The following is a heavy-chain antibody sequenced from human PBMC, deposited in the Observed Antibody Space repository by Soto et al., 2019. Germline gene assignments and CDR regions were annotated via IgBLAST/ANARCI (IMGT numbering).Heavy chain of an antibody. V-gene: IGHV1-46*01. Sequence: GASVKVSCKASGYTFTSYYMHWVRQAPGQGLEWMGIINPSGGSTSYAQKFQGRVTMTRDTSTSTAYMELRSLRSDDTAVYYCARDWFGVDYWGQGTLVTVSS. CDR1: GYTFTSYY. D-gene: IGHD3-16*01. CDR3: ARDWFGVDY. J-gene: IGHJ4*02. CDR2: INPSGGST.